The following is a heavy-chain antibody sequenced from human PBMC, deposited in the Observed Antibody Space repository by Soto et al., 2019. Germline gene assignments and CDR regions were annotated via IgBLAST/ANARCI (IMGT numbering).Heavy chain of an antibody. CDR3: ARPKRIAAAENNWFDP. D-gene: IGHD6-13*01. CDR1: GYTFTSYG. CDR2: ISAYNGNT. V-gene: IGHV1-18*01. J-gene: IGHJ5*02. Sequence: ASVKLSCKACGYTFTSYGISWVRQAPGQGLEWMGWISAYNGNTNYAQKLQGRVTTTTDTSTSTAYMELRSLRSDDTAVYYCARPKRIAAAENNWFDPWGQGTLVTVSS.